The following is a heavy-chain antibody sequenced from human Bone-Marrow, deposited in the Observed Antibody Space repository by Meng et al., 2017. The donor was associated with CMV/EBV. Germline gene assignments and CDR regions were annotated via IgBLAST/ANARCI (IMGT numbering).Heavy chain of an antibody. CDR3: ARGNCGADCFTSFYSDYFQH. D-gene: IGHD2-21*01. Sequence: ASVKVSCKASGYTFTSYDINWVRQAPGQGLEWMGWINPNSGGIYYAQKFEGRVSMTRDTSISTAYMELRRLRSDDTALYYCARGNCGADCFTSFYSDYFQHWGQGIPVTVSS. CDR2: INPNSGGI. J-gene: IGHJ1*01. CDR1: GYTFTSYD. V-gene: IGHV1-2*02.